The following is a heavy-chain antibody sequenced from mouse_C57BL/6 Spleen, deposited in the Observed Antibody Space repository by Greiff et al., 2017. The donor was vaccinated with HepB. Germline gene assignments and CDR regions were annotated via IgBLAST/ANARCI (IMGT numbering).Heavy chain of an antibody. J-gene: IGHJ2*01. V-gene: IGHV1-80*01. CDR3: ARGGYSNYFDY. CDR2: IYPGDGDT. CDR1: GYAFSSYW. D-gene: IGHD2-5*01. Sequence: VQLQQSGAELVKPGASVKISCKASGYAFSSYWMNWVKQRPGKGLEWIGQIYPGDGDTNYNGKFKGKATLTADKSSSTAYMPLSSLTSEDSAVYFCARGGYSNYFDYWGQGTTLTVSS.